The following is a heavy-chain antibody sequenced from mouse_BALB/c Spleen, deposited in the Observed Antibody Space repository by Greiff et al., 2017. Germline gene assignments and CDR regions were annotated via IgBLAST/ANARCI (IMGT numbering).Heavy chain of an antibody. CDR3: ARSNGYDTETSYYAMDY. Sequence: VQLQQSGPGLVKPSQSLSLTCTVTGYSITSDYAWNWIRQFPGNKLEWMGYISYSGSTSYNPSLKSRISITRDTSKNQFFLQLNSVTTEDTATYYCARSNGYDTETSYYAMDYWGQGTSVTVSS. D-gene: IGHD2-2*01. CDR1: GYSITSDYA. V-gene: IGHV3-2*02. CDR2: ISYSGST. J-gene: IGHJ4*01.